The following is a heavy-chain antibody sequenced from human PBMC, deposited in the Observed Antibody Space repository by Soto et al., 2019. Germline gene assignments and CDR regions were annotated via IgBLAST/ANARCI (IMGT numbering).Heavy chain of an antibody. J-gene: IGHJ4*02. CDR1: GFTFSSYG. CDR2: IWYDGSNK. D-gene: IGHD5-12*01. CDR3: ARDYRQNPYGYNYAGFDY. Sequence: GGSLRLSCAASGFTFSSYGMHWVRQAPGKGLEWVAVIWYDGSNKYYADSVKGRFTISRDNSKNTLYLQMNSLIAEDTAVYYCARDYRQNPYGYNYAGFDYWGQGTMVTVSS. V-gene: IGHV3-33*01.